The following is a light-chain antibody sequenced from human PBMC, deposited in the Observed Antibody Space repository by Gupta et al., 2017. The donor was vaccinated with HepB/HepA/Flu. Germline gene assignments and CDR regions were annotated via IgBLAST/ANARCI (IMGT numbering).Light chain of an antibody. V-gene: IGKV2-28*01. CDR3: MQALQTPPCT. CDR1: QSPLHSNGYNY. CDR2: LGS. Sequence: DIVLTQSPLSLPVTPGEPASISCRSSQSPLHSNGYNYFDWYLQKPGQSPQPLIYLGSNRASGVPDRFSGSGSGTDFTLKISRVEAEDVGVYYCMQALQTPPCTFGQGTKLEIK. J-gene: IGKJ2*02.